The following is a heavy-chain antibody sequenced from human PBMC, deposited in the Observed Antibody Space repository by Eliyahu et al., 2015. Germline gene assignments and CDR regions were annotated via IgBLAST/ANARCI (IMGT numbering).Heavy chain of an antibody. D-gene: IGHD4-17*01. CDR1: GXSVSSTIAS. V-gene: IGHV6-1*01. CDR2: TDYRSKWYI. J-gene: IGHJ4*02. CDR3: ARGRHGDYVSVYEF. Sequence: QVQLRQSGPGLVRPSQTLSLTCDISGXSVSSTIASWNWIRQSPSRGLEWLGRTDYRSKWYIDYAVSVKSRIIIRSDTSKDQVSLQLSSVTPEDTAMYYCARGRHGDYVSVYEFWGQGTPVTVSS.